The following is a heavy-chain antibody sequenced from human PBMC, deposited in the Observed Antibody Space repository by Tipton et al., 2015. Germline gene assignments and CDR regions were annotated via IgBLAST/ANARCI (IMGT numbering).Heavy chain of an antibody. CDR3: ANLYVDYDY. D-gene: IGHD4-17*01. Sequence: LRLSCTVSGGSISSSSYYWGWIRQPPGKGLEWIGSIYYSGSTYYNPSFKSRVTISVDTSKNQFSLNLTSVTAADTALYYCANLYVDYDYWGQGTLVTVSS. CDR2: IYYSGST. CDR1: GGSISSSSYY. J-gene: IGHJ4*02. V-gene: IGHV4-39*01.